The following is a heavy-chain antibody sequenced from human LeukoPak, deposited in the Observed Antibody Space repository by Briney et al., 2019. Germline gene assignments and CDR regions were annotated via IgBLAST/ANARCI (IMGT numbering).Heavy chain of an antibody. D-gene: IGHD3-16*01. CDR1: GFSFNSDW. CDR3: TRRLDD. J-gene: IGHJ4*02. V-gene: IGHV3-7*01. Sequence: GGSLRLSCAASGFSFNSDWTDWVRQAPGKGLEWVANIKHVESEKNYLDSVKGRFTISRDNAQNSLYLQMNGLRVEDTAVYYCTRRLDDWGQGTLVTVSS. CDR2: IKHVESEK.